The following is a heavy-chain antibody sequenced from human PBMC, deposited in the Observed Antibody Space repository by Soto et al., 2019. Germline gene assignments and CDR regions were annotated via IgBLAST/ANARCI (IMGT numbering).Heavy chain of an antibody. J-gene: IGHJ6*02. D-gene: IGHD3-9*01. CDR3: ARFPHYDIFTGYLAYYYYGMDV. CDR2: IIPIFGTA. V-gene: IGHV1-69*06. Sequence: SVKVSCKASGGTFSSYAISWVRQAPGQGLEWMGGIIPIFGTANYAQKFQGRVTITADKSTSTAYMELSSLRSEDTAVYYCARFPHYDIFTGYLAYYYYGMDVWGQGTTVTVSS. CDR1: GGTFSSYA.